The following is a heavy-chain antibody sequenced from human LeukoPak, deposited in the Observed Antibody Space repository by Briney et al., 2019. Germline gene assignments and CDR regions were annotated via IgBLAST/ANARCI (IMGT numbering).Heavy chain of an antibody. CDR3: VGGAPNWGFDY. J-gene: IGHJ4*02. D-gene: IGHD7-27*01. CDR2: INPNSGGT. CDR1: GYTFTGYY. V-gene: IGHV1-2*06. Sequence: ASVKVSCKASGYTFTGYYMHWVRQAPGQGLEWMGRINPNSGGTNYAQKFQGRVTMTRDTSISTAYMELSRLRSDDTAVYYCVGGAPNWGFDYWGQGTLVIVSS.